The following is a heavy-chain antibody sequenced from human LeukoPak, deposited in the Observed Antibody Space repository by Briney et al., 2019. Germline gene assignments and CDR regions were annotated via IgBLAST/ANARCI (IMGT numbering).Heavy chain of an antibody. Sequence: SETLSLTCTVSGGSISSGTYYWGWIRQPAGKGLEWIGRIYSSGSTDYNPSLKSRVTMSVDTSKNQFSLNLTSVTAADTAVYYCARDLLHRGYAFDIWGQGTMVTVSS. CDR2: IYSSGST. CDR3: ARDLLHRGYAFDI. D-gene: IGHD5-12*01. J-gene: IGHJ3*02. V-gene: IGHV4-61*02. CDR1: GGSISSGTYY.